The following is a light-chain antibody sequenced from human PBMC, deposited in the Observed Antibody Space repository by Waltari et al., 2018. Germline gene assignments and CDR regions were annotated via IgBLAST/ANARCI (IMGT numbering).Light chain of an antibody. V-gene: IGLV8-61*01. Sequence: QPVVTQEPSLSVSPGGTVTLTCALSSGSDSSTSYPTWYQQTPGQPALTLVDKGISRSSGVPDRFSGSILGNAAALTSTGARADDESDYYCSMYMGSGVWVFGGGTKLTVL. CDR1: SGSDSSTSY. CDR2: KGI. J-gene: IGLJ3*02. CDR3: SMYMGSGVWV.